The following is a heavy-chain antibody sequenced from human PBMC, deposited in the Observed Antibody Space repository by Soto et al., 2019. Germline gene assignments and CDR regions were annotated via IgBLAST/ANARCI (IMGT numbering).Heavy chain of an antibody. CDR3: ARGFRVAATRWWFDP. J-gene: IGHJ5*02. D-gene: IGHD2-15*01. CDR1: GYTFTSYD. CDR2: ISTYNGNT. Sequence: QVQLVQSGAEVKKPGASVKVSCKASGYTFTSYDISWVRQAPGQGLEWMGWISTYNGNTNYAQKLQGRVIMTTVTSTSTAYMELRSLRSDDTAVYYCARGFRVAATRWWFDPWGQGTLVTVSS. V-gene: IGHV1-18*01.